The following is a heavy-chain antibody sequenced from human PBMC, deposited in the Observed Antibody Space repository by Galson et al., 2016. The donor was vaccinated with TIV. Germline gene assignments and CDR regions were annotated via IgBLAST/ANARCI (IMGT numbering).Heavy chain of an antibody. V-gene: IGHV3-33*01. J-gene: IGHJ4*02. Sequence: SLRLSCAASGFTFSTYGMHWVRQAPGKGLEWVAFMWFDGRNLDYADSVKGRFTISRDNSKNTLYLQINSLSAEDTAMYYCARSAAFGTRIWYVFDYWGQGSMVTVSS. CDR3: ARSAAFGTRIWYVFDY. CDR2: MWFDGRNL. D-gene: IGHD3-3*02. CDR1: GFTFSTYG.